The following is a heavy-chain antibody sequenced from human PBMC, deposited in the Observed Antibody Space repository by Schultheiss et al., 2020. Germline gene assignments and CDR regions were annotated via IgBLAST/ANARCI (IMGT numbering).Heavy chain of an antibody. CDR3: ARGNSYGYFDY. V-gene: IGHV1-69*05. CDR2: IIPIFGTA. Sequence: SVKVSCKASGGTFSSYAISWVRQAPGQGLEWMGGIIPIFGTANYAQKFQGRVTMTRNTSISTAYMELSSLRSEDTAVYYCARGNSYGYFDYWGQGTLVTVSS. J-gene: IGHJ4*02. D-gene: IGHD5-18*01. CDR1: GGTFSSYA.